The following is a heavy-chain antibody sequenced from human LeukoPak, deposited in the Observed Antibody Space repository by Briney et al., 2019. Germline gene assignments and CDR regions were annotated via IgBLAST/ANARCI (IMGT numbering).Heavy chain of an antibody. CDR2: IKQDESEK. Sequence: GGSLRLSCAVSGFTFSNYWMSWVRQAPGKGLEGGAHIKQDESEKYYVDSVKGRFTISRDNAKNSLYLQMNSLRAEDTAIYYCARDKIVGASKFDYWGQGTLVTVSS. CDR1: GFTFSNYW. V-gene: IGHV3-7*01. J-gene: IGHJ4*02. CDR3: ARDKIVGASKFDY. D-gene: IGHD1-26*01.